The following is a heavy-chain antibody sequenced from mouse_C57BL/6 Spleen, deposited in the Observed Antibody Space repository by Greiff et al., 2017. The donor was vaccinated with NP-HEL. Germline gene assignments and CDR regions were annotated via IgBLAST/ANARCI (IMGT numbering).Heavy chain of an antibody. D-gene: IGHD2-4*01. J-gene: IGHJ2*01. V-gene: IGHV1-81*01. CDR1: GYTFTSYG. CDR3: ARSLYDYDMDY. Sequence: QVQLKQSGAELARPGASVKLSCKASGYTFTSYGISWVKQRTGQGLEWIGEIYPRSGNTYYNEKFKGKATLTADKSSSTAYMELRSLTSEDSAVYFCARSLYDYDMDYWGQGTTLTVSS. CDR2: IYPRSGNT.